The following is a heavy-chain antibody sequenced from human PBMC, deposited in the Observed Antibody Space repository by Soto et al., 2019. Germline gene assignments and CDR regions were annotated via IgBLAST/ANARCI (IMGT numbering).Heavy chain of an antibody. CDR2: ISYSTNT. D-gene: IGHD3-10*01. CDR1: GGSISGSSYY. J-gene: IGHJ4*02. CDR3: ARHSSKYDSMVRTFDY. Sequence: SETLSLTCTVSGGSISGSSYYWAWVRQPPGKGLEWIASISYSTNTYNNPSLKSRVIISVDTSKNQFSLQLTSVTAADTAVYYCARHSSKYDSMVRTFDYWGQGILVTVSS. V-gene: IGHV4-39*01.